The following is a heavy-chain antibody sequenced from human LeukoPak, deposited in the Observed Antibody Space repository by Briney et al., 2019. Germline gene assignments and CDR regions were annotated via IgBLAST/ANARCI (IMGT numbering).Heavy chain of an antibody. J-gene: IGHJ3*02. CDR1: GFTVSSNY. CDR2: IYSGGTT. V-gene: IGHV3-53*01. D-gene: IGHD3-3*01. CDR3: ARQNDYAFDI. Sequence: GGSLRLSCAASGFTVSSNYMSWVRQAPGKGPEWVSDIYSGGTTYYADSVKGRFTISRDNPKNTLYLQMNSLRAEDTAVYSCARQNDYAFDIWGQGTMVTVSS.